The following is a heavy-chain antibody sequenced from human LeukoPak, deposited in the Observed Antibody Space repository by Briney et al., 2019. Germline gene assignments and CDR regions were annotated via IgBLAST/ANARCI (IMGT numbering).Heavy chain of an antibody. CDR2: IKQDESEQ. CDR3: AKPSLNRGSDFDY. J-gene: IGHJ4*02. CDR1: GFSFGNYV. D-gene: IGHD1-26*01. Sequence: GGSLRLSCTASGFSFGNYVMSWVRQAPGKGLEWVANIKQDESEQYYVDSVKGRFTISSDNARNSLYLQMNSLRAEDTAVYYCAKPSLNRGSDFDYWGQGILVTVSS. V-gene: IGHV3-7*01.